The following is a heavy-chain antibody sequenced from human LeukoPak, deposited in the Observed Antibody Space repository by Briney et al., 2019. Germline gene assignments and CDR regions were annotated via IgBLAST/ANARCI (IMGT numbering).Heavy chain of an antibody. D-gene: IGHD6-13*01. CDR3: ARGHSSWLNWFDP. V-gene: IGHV1-2*02. J-gene: IGHJ5*02. CDR1: GYTFTGYY. Sequence: ASVTVSCKASGYTFTGYYMHWVRQAPGQGLEWMGWINPNSGGTNYAQKFQGRVTMTRDTSISTAYMELSRLRSDDTAVYYCARGHSSWLNWFDPWGQGTLVTVSS. CDR2: INPNSGGT.